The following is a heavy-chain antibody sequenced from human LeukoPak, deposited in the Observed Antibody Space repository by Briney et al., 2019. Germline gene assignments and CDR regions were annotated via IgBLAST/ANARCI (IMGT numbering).Heavy chain of an antibody. D-gene: IGHD2-21*01. CDR3: AKAPVTTCRGAYCYPFDY. Sequence: GGSLRLSCAASGFTLSSYAMSWARQAPGKGLEWVSAISDSGNTYHADSVKGRFTISRDSSKNTLFLQMNRLRPEDAAVYYCAKAPVTTCRGAYCYPFDYWGQGTLVTVSS. J-gene: IGHJ4*02. V-gene: IGHV3-23*01. CDR2: ISDSGNT. CDR1: GFTLSSYA.